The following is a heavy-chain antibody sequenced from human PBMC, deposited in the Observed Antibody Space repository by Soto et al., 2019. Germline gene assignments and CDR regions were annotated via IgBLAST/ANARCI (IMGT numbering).Heavy chain of an antibody. CDR3: ARGIITIFGVVINYYGMDV. Sequence: ASVKVSCKASGGTFSSYAISWVRQAPGQGLEWMGGIIPIFGTANYAQKFQGRVTITADESTSTAYMELSSLRSEDTAVYYCARGIITIFGVVINYYGMDVWGQGTTVTVS. CDR1: GGTFSSYA. D-gene: IGHD3-3*01. CDR2: IIPIFGTA. J-gene: IGHJ6*02. V-gene: IGHV1-69*13.